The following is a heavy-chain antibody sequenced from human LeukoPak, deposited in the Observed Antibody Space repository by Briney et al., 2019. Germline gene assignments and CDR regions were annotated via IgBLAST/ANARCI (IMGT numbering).Heavy chain of an antibody. V-gene: IGHV4-34*01. CDR1: GGSFSGYY. J-gene: IGHJ6*02. CDR3: ARGVPFYYGSGSYYSIPYYYYGMDV. CDR2: INHSGST. Sequence: SETLSLTCAVYGGSFSGYYWSWIRQPPGKGLEWIGEINHSGSTNHNPSLKSRVTISVDTSKNQFSLKLSSVTAADTAVYYCARGVPFYYGSGSYYSIPYYYYGMDVWGQGTTVTVAS. D-gene: IGHD3-10*01.